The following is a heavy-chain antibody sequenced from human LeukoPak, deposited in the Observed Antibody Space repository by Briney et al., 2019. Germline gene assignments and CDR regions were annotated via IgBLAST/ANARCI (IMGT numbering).Heavy chain of an antibody. CDR1: GFTFSPYG. CDR3: ARDFRYSERYHYWFNR. CDR2: ISSSGTYI. Sequence: PGGSLRLSCAASGFTFSPYGINWVRQAPGRGLEWVSSISSSGTYIYYADSVKGRFTISTDNDKNSLSLQMNNLRAEDTAVYYCARDFRYSERYHYWFNRWGPAGMVSVSS. V-gene: IGHV3-21*01. J-gene: IGHJ5*02. D-gene: IGHD1-26*01.